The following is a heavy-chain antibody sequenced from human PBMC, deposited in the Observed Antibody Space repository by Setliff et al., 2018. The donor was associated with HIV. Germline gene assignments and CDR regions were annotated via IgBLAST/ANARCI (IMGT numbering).Heavy chain of an antibody. CDR1: GYTFSDPY. CDR3: ARGPPIVVVPAALLTFDY. V-gene: IGHV1-2*02. J-gene: IGHJ4*02. CDR2: LNPRSGGS. D-gene: IGHD2-2*01. Sequence: ASVKVSCKASGYTFSDPYIHWVRQAPGQGLEWMGWLNPRSGGSDYAQRFQGRVTMTRDTSISTAYMELRSLRSDDTAVYYCARGPPIVVVPAALLTFDYWGQGTLVTVSS.